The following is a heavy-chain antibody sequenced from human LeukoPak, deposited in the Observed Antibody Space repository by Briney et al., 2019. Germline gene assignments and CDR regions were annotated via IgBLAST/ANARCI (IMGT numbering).Heavy chain of an antibody. CDR3: ARRKVYGGNSGAWFDP. CDR1: GYTFTGYY. V-gene: IGHV1-2*02. Sequence: ASVKVSCKASGYTFTGYYMHWVRQAPGQGLEWMGWINPNSGGTNYAQKFQGRVTMTRDTSISTAYMELSRLRSDDTAVYYCARRKVYGGNSGAWFDPWGQGTLVTVSS. D-gene: IGHD4-23*01. CDR2: INPNSGGT. J-gene: IGHJ5*02.